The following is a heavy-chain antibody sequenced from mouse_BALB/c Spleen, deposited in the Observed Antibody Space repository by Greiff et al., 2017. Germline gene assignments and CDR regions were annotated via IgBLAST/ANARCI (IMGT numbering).Heavy chain of an antibody. CDR2: ISSGGSYT. V-gene: IGHV5-6-4*01. J-gene: IGHJ2*01. CDR3: TTGPDYFDY. CDR1: GFTFSSYT. Sequence: EVKLVESGGGLVQPGGSLKLSCAASGFTFSSYTMSWVRQTPEKRLEWVATISSGGSYTYYPDSVKGRFTISRDNAKNTLYLQMSSLKSEDTAMYYCTTGPDYFDYWGQGTTLTVSS.